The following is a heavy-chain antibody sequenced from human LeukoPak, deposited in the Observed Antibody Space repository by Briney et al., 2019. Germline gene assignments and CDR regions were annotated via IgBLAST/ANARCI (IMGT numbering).Heavy chain of an antibody. J-gene: IGHJ4*02. CDR3: AKDRQYGDYGGGDFFDS. CDR1: GFTFDDYA. Sequence: GGSLRLSRAASGFTFDDYAMHWVRQAPGKGLQWISSINWVGDTSSYADSVKGRFTVSRDNTKGSLYLQMHSLRSEDTALYYCAKDRQYGDYGGGDFFDSWGQGTLVTVSS. CDR2: INWVGDTS. V-gene: IGHV3-43D*03. D-gene: IGHD4-17*01.